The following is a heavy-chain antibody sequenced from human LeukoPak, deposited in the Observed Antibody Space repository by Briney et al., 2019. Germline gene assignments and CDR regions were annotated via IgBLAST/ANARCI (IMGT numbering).Heavy chain of an antibody. CDR3: ASRSGWSFDDDY. V-gene: IGHV3-33*01. CDR1: GFTFSSYG. CDR2: IWYDGSNK. Sequence: PGGSLRLSCAASGFTFSSYGMHWVRRAPGKGLEWVAVIWYDGSNKYYADSVKGRFTISRDNSKNTLYLQMNSLRAEDTAVYYCASRSGWSFDDDYWGQGTLVTVSS. D-gene: IGHD6-19*01. J-gene: IGHJ4*02.